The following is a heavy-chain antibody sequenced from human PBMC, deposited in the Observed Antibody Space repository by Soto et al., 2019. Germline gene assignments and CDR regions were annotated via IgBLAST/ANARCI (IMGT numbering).Heavy chain of an antibody. Sequence: AGVSLRLSGAASGFTYSSCGMHWVRQAPGKGLEWVAVIWYDGSKKYYSDCVKGRFTIPRDNSKNTLYLQMNSLRAEDTAVYYCARGGGYSYGYSDYWGQGTLVTVAS. CDR1: GFTYSSCG. CDR3: ARGGGYSYGYSDY. D-gene: IGHD5-18*01. J-gene: IGHJ4*02. V-gene: IGHV3-33*01. CDR2: IWYDGSKK.